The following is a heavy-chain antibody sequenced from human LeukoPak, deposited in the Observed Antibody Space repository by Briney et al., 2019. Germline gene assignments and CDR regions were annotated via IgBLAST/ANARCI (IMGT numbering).Heavy chain of an antibody. J-gene: IGHJ3*02. D-gene: IGHD6-13*01. CDR1: GGSLSSGSYY. CDR3: ARDYYSSSRNDAFDI. V-gene: IGHV4-61*02. CDR2: IYTSGST. Sequence: PSQTLSLTCTVSGGSLSSGSYYWSWIRQPAGKGLEWIGRIYTSGSTNYNPSLKSRVTISVDRSKNQFSLKLSSVTAADTAVYYCARDYYSSSRNDAFDIWGQGTMVTVSS.